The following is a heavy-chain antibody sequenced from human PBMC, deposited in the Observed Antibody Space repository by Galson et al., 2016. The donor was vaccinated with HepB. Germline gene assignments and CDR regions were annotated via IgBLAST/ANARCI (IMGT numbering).Heavy chain of an antibody. V-gene: IGHV3-30*18. J-gene: IGHJ4*02. Sequence: SLRLSCAASGFTFSSYGMHWIRQAPGKGLEWVAVVSYGGGNKYYADSVKGRFTISRDNTRNTLYLQMDSLSAADTAVYYCVKDRRVAATRPLFFDLWGQGALVTVSS. CDR2: VSYGGGNK. CDR1: GFTFSSYG. CDR3: VKDRRVAATRPLFFDL. D-gene: IGHD2-15*01.